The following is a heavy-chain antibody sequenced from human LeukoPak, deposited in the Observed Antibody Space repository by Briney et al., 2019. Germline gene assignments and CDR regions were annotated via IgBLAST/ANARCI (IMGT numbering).Heavy chain of an antibody. CDR2: INHSGST. CDR3: ARGRIRYCSGGSCYLWFDP. CDR1: GGSFSGYY. V-gene: IGHV4-34*01. J-gene: IGHJ5*02. D-gene: IGHD2-15*01. Sequence: SETLSLTCAVYGGSFSGYYWSCIRQPPGKGLEWIGEINHSGSTNYNPSLKSRVTISVDTSKDQFSLKLRSVTAADTAVYYCARGRIRYCSGGSCYLWFDPWGQGTLVTVSS.